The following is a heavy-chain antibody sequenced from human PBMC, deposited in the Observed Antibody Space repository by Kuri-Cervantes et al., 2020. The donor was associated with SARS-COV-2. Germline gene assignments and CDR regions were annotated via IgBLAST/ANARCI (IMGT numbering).Heavy chain of an antibody. CDR3: ARGITMIVVVTPFDY. CDR2: ISSSSSYI. D-gene: IGHD3-22*01. Sequence: GGSLRLSCAASGFTFSGYSMNWVRQAPGKGLEWVSSISSSSSYIYYADSVKGRFTISRDNAKNSLYLQMNSLRAEDTAVYYCARGITMIVVVTPFDYWGQGTLVTVSS. V-gene: IGHV3-21*01. J-gene: IGHJ4*02. CDR1: GFTFSGYS.